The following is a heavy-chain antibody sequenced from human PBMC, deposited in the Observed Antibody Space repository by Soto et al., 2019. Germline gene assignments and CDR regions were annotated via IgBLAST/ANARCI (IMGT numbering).Heavy chain of an antibody. D-gene: IGHD2-2*01. CDR3: ALHSYCISTSCYSEYYFDY. V-gene: IGHV1-8*01. CDR2: MNPNSGNT. J-gene: IGHJ4*02. Sequence: VASVKVSCKASGYTFTSYDINWVRQATGQGLEWMGWMNPNSGNTGYAQKFQGRVTMTRNTSISTAYMELSSLRSEDTAVYYCALHSYCISTSCYSEYYFDYWGQGTLVTVSS. CDR1: GYTFTSYD.